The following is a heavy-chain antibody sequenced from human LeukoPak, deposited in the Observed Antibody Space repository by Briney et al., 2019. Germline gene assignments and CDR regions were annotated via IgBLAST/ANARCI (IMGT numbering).Heavy chain of an antibody. CDR2: ISSSSSYI. D-gene: IGHD6-13*01. CDR3: ARVLELAAAGTGFDP. V-gene: IGHV3-21*01. CDR1: GFTFSSYS. Sequence: GGSLRLSCAASGFTFSSYSMNWVRQAPGKGLEWVSSISSSSSYIYYADSVKGRFTISRDNAKNSLYLQMNSLRAEDTAVYYCARVLELAAAGTGFDPWGQGTQVTVSS. J-gene: IGHJ5*02.